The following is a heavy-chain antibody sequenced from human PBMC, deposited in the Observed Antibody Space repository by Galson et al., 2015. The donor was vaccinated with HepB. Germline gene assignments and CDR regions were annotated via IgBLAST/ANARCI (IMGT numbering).Heavy chain of an antibody. Sequence: SLRLSCATSGFIFRNYGMHWVRQAPGKGLEWVAVIWYDGRDQKYADSVRGRFTISRDNSRNTLYSQMSSLGVEDTALYYCAKLDSSGCSWGQGTLVTVSS. V-gene: IGHV3-33*06. CDR3: AKLDSSGCS. CDR2: IWYDGRDQ. J-gene: IGHJ4*02. CDR1: GFIFRNYG. D-gene: IGHD3-22*01.